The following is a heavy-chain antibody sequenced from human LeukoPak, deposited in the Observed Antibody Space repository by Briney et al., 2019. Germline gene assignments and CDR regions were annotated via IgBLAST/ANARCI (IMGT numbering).Heavy chain of an antibody. D-gene: IGHD6-19*01. Sequence: GGSLRLSCAASGFTFSSYGMHWVRQAPGKGLEWVAVIWYDGSNKYYADSVKGRFTISRDNSKNTLYLQMNSLRAEDTAVYYCAKEKYSSGKGPFDYWGQGTLVTVSS. CDR1: GFTFSSYG. CDR2: IWYDGSNK. J-gene: IGHJ4*02. V-gene: IGHV3-33*06. CDR3: AKEKYSSGKGPFDY.